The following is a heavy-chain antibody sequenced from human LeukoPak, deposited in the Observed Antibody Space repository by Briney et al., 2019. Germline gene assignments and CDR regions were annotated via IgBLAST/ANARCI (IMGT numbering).Heavy chain of an antibody. CDR3: ARWDSISWTSYYYYYLDV. D-gene: IGHD2-2*01. J-gene: IGHJ6*03. Sequence: PGGSLRLSCVASGFTFSNYWMHWVRQVPGKGLVWVSRISSDGRTTRYADSVKGRFTISRDNAKNTLYLQMNSLRAEDSAVYYCARWDSISWTSYYYYYLDVWGKGTTVTISS. V-gene: IGHV3-74*01. CDR1: GFTFSNYW. CDR2: ISSDGRTT.